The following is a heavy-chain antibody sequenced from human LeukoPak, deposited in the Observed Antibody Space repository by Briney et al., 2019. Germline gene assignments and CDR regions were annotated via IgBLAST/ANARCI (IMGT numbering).Heavy chain of an antibody. Sequence: GGSLRLSCAASGFTFSSYWMGWVRQAPGKGLEWVANIKQDGSEKYYVDSVKGRFTISRDNAKNSLYLQMNSLRAEDTAVYYCARDGWSGYFQEGYYYGMDVWGQGTTVTVSS. CDR2: IKQDGSEK. CDR1: GFTFSSYW. J-gene: IGHJ6*02. D-gene: IGHD3-3*01. V-gene: IGHV3-7*01. CDR3: ARDGWSGYFQEGYYYGMDV.